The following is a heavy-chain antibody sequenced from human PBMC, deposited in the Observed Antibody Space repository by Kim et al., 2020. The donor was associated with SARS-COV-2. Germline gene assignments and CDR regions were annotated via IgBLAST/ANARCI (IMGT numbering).Heavy chain of an antibody. CDR1: GFTFSSYG. D-gene: IGHD2-2*01. CDR3: AKAGPGPPSPKIVVPAAIIDY. Sequence: GGSLRLSCAASGFTFSSYGMHWVRQAPGKGLEWVAVISYDGSNKYYADSVKGRFTISRDNSKNTLYLQMNSLRAEDTAVYYCAKAGPGPPSPKIVVPAAIIDYWGQGTLVTVSS. V-gene: IGHV3-30*18. CDR2: ISYDGSNK. J-gene: IGHJ4*02.